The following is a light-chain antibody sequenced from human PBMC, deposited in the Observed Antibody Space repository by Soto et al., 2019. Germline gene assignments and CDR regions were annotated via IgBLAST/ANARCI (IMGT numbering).Light chain of an antibody. V-gene: IGKV1-39*01. CDR2: ASF. CDR3: QQSYSTPYT. J-gene: IGKJ2*01. Sequence: DIQMTQSSSSLSVSVGDRVTITCRASQSISNYLNWYQQTPGKAPKLLIYASFNLQSGVPSRFSGSGFGTDFTLSISSLEPEDFATYYCQQSYSTPYTFGQGTKLEIK. CDR1: QSISNY.